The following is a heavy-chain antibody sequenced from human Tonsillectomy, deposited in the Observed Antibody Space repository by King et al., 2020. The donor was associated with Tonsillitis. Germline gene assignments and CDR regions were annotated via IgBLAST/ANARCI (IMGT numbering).Heavy chain of an antibody. Sequence: LQLQESGPGLVKPSETLSLICTVSGGSMITTDYYWGWIRQPPGKGLEWIGSAFYSGDAYYNTSLKSRVTISVDTSKSQFSLKMSSMTAADTAVYYCAGQGGRGYDILTGYPIEYWGQGTLVTVSS. J-gene: IGHJ4*02. V-gene: IGHV4-39*01. CDR3: AGQGGRGYDILTGYPIEY. CDR1: GGSMITTDYY. CDR2: AFYSGDA. D-gene: IGHD3-9*01.